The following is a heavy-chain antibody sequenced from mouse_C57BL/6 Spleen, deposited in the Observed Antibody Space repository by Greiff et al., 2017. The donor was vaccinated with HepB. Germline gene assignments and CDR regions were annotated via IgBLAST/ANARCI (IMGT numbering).Heavy chain of an antibody. J-gene: IGHJ2*01. CDR1: GYTFTSYW. D-gene: IGHD1-1*01. CDR2: IDPSDSYT. V-gene: IGHV1-69*01. Sequence: QVQLQQPGAELVMPGASVKLSCKASGYTFTSYWMHWVKQRPGQGLEWIGEIDPSDSYTNYNQKFKGKSTLTVDTSSSTAYMQLSSLPSEDSAVEYCARSFITTVVDYWGQGTTLTVSS. CDR3: ARSFITTVVDY.